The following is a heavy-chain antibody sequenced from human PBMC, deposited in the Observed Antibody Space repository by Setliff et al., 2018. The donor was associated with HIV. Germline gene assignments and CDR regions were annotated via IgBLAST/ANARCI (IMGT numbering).Heavy chain of an antibody. J-gene: IGHJ4*02. CDR1: GGSISSYY. D-gene: IGHD6-6*01. Sequence: SETLSLTCTVSGGSISSYYWSWIRQPPGKGLEWIGEINHSGSTNYNPSLKSRISMSVDTSKNQFSLELTSLTAADTAVYYCATRPRIAARPFDYWGQGMLVTVSS. CDR2: INHSGST. CDR3: ATRPRIAARPFDY. V-gene: IGHV4-34*09.